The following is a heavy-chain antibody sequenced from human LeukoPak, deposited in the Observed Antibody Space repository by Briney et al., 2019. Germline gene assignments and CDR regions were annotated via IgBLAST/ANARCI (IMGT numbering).Heavy chain of an antibody. CDR3: ARARSGYSSSWYLDY. CDR1: GGSISTYY. CDR2: IYYSGST. J-gene: IGHJ4*02. Sequence: SETLSLTCTVSGGSISTYYWSWIRQTPGKGLEWVGFIYYSGSTNYYPSLKSRVTMSVDTSKSQFSLKLTSVTAADTALYYCARARSGYSSSWYLDYWGQGTLVTVSS. V-gene: IGHV4-59*01. D-gene: IGHD6-13*01.